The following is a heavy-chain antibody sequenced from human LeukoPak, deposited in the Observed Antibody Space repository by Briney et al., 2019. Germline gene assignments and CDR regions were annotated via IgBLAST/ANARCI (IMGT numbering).Heavy chain of an antibody. CDR3: AKGRVVAGSKSLTYHWFDP. V-gene: IGHV1-2*02. CDR2: INPNSGGT. J-gene: IGHJ5*02. D-gene: IGHD6-19*01. CDR1: GYAFTGYY. Sequence: ASVKVSCKASGYAFTGYYIHWVRQAPGQGLGWMGCINPNSGGTKYAQKFQGRVTMTRDTSITTAYMGLSRLRSDDTAVYYCAKGRVVAGSKSLTYHWFDPWGQGTLVTVSS.